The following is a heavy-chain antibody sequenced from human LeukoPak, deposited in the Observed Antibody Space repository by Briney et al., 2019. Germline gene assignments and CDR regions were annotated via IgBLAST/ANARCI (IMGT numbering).Heavy chain of an antibody. Sequence: RGSLRLPCAASGFTFDDYAMHWVRQPPGKGLEWVSLISGDGDTTYYADSVKGRFTLSRDNSKNSLYLQMNSLRTEDTAFYYCAKGGYRYGYIDYWGQGTLVTVSS. CDR1: GFTFDDYA. CDR2: ISGDGDTT. J-gene: IGHJ4*02. V-gene: IGHV3-43*02. CDR3: AKGGYRYGYIDY. D-gene: IGHD5-18*01.